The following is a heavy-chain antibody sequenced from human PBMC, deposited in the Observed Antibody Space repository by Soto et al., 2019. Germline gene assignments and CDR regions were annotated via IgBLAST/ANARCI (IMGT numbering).Heavy chain of an antibody. D-gene: IGHD1-1*01. CDR2: ISYSGST. V-gene: IGHV4-61*01. CDR3: ARYTTGGTGFDY. Sequence: QVQLQESGPGLVKPSETLSLTRTVSGGSVRSGSYYWSWIRQPPGKGLEWIGYISYSGSTNYNSSLKSRVPISKDTSENQFSLKLTSVTAADTAVYYCARYTTGGTGFDYWGQGTLVTVSS. CDR1: GGSVRSGSYY. J-gene: IGHJ4*02.